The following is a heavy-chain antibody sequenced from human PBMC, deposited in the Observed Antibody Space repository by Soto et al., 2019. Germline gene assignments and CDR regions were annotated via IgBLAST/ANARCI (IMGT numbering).Heavy chain of an antibody. CDR3: ARETGTTDYYYGMDV. V-gene: IGHV3-30-3*01. CDR2: ISYDGSNK. J-gene: IGHJ6*02. D-gene: IGHD1-7*01. Sequence: PGGSLRLSCAASGFTFSSYAMHWVRQAPGKGLEWVAVISYDGSNKYYADSVKGRFTISRDNSKNTLYLQMNSLRAEDTAVYYCARETGTTDYYYGMDVGGQGTTGTV. CDR1: GFTFSSYA.